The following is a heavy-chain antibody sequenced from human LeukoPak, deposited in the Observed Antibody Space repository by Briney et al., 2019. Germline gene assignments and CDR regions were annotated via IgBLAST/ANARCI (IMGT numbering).Heavy chain of an antibody. V-gene: IGHV1-2*06. D-gene: IGHD2-2*01. CDR1: GYTFTCYH. CDR2: INPNSGDT. Sequence: GASVKVSCRASGYTFTCYHMHWVRQAPGQGLEWMGRINPNSGDTNYAQNFQGRVTMTRDTSINTAYMELSRLRSDDTAVYYCARDYCSSTSCLFDYWGQGTLVTVSS. CDR3: ARDYCSSTSCLFDY. J-gene: IGHJ4*02.